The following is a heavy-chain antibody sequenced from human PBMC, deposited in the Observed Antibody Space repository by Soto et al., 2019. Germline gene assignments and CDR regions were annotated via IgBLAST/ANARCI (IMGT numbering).Heavy chain of an antibody. CDR3: ASLLLWFGELSFDGYYMDV. CDR2: ISSSSYI. Sequence: PGGSLRLSCAASGFTFSSYSMNWVRQAPGKGLEWVSSISSSSYIYYADSVKGRFTISRDNAKNSLYLQMNSLRAEDTAVYYCASLLLWFGELSFDGYYMDVWGKGTTVTVSS. D-gene: IGHD3-10*01. J-gene: IGHJ6*03. CDR1: GFTFSSYS. V-gene: IGHV3-21*01.